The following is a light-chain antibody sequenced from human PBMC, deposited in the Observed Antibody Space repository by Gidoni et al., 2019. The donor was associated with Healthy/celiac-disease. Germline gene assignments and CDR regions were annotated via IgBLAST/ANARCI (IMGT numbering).Light chain of an antibody. CDR1: QSISSY. CDR3: QQSYSTPGT. Sequence: DIHLTQSPSSLSASVGDRVTITCLASQSISSYLNWYQQKPGKAPKLLIYAASSLQSGVPSRFSGSGSGTDFTLTISSLQPEDFATYYCQQSYSTPGTFGQGTKVEIK. J-gene: IGKJ1*01. V-gene: IGKV1-39*01. CDR2: AAS.